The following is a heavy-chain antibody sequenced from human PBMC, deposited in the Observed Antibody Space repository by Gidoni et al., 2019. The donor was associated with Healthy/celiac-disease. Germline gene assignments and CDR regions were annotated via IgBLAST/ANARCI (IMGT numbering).Heavy chain of an antibody. J-gene: IGHJ6*02. CDR2: ISGSGGST. CDR1: VFTFSSYA. D-gene: IGHD1-7*01. CDR3: AKDLSNWNYVAYYYYGMDV. Sequence: EVQLLESGGGLVQPGGSLRLSCASSVFTFSSYAMSWVRQAPGKGLEWVSAISGSGGSTYYADSVKGRFTISRDNSKNTLYLQMNSLRAEDTAVYYCAKDLSNWNYVAYYYYGMDVWGQGTTVTVSS. V-gene: IGHV3-23*01.